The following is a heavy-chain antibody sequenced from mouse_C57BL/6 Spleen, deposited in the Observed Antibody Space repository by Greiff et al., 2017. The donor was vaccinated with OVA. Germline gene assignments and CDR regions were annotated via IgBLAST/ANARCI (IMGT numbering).Heavy chain of an antibody. J-gene: IGHJ3*01. Sequence: VQLQQSGAELVRPGASVKLSCKASGYTFTSYGISWVKQRTGQGLEWIGEIYPRSGNTYYNEKFKGKATLTADKSSSTEYMELRSLTSEDSAVYFCAREDIYDGYYLPWFAYWGQGTLVTVSA. CDR3: AREDIYDGYYLPWFAY. V-gene: IGHV1-81*01. D-gene: IGHD2-3*01. CDR2: IYPRSGNT. CDR1: GYTFTSYG.